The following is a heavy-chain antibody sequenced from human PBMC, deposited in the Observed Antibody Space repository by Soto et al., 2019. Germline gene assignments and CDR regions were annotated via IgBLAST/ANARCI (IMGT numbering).Heavy chain of an antibody. CDR3: ARSQGSSTSLEIYYYYYYGMDV. V-gene: IGHV1-69*13. J-gene: IGHJ6*02. CDR2: IIPIPGTA. Sequence: GASVKVSCKASGDTFSSYAISWVRQAPGQGLEWMGGIIPIPGTANYAQKFQGRVTITADESTSTSYMEMSSLRSEDTAVYYCARSQGSSTSLEIYYYYYYGMDVWGQGTTVTVSS. D-gene: IGHD2-2*01. CDR1: GDTFSSYA.